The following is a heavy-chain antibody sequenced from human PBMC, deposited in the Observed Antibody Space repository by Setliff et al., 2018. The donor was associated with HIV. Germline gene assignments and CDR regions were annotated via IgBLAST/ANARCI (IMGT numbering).Heavy chain of an antibody. J-gene: IGHJ4*01. V-gene: IGHV1-8*01. CDR3: ARVGSYWTQFDY. CDR2: MTPYSGNT. D-gene: IGHD2-15*01. Sequence: ASVKVSCKASGYTLSTYGISWVRQAAGHGLEWMGWMTPYSGNTGYAQKFQGRVSMTRNTSISTAYMELSSLRSEDTAVYYCARVGSYWTQFDYWGQGTLVTVSS. CDR1: GYTLSTYG.